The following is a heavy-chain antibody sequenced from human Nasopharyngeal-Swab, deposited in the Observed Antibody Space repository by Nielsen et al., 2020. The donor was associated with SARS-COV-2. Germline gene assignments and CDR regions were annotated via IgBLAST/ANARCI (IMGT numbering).Heavy chain of an antibody. CDR3: ARTLGRNYEERDAFDT. Sequence: SGPTLVKPTQTLTLTCTFSGFSLSTSGMCVSWIRQPPGKALEWLARIDWDDDKYYSTSLKTRLTISKDTSKNQVVLTMTNMDPVDTATYYCARTLGRNYEERDAFDTWGQGTMVTVSS. V-gene: IGHV2-70*11. D-gene: IGHD1-7*01. CDR1: GFSLSTSGMC. J-gene: IGHJ3*02. CDR2: IDWDDDK.